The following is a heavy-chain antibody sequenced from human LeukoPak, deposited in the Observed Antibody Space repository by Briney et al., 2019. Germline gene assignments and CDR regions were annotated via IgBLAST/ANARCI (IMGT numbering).Heavy chain of an antibody. CDR2: IWYDGSNK. CDR3: ARLLQGWRELPINDAFDI. Sequence: GRSLRLSCAASGFTFSSYGMHWVRQAPGKGLEWVAVIWYDGSNKYYADSVKGRFTISRDNSKNTLYLQMNSLRAEDTAVYYCARLLQGWRELPINDAFDIWGQGTMVTVSS. CDR1: GFTFSSYG. V-gene: IGHV3-33*01. D-gene: IGHD1-26*01. J-gene: IGHJ3*02.